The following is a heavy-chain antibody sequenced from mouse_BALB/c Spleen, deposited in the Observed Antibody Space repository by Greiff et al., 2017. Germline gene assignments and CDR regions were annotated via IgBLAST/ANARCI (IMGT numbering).Heavy chain of an antibody. CDR3: ARADYDGDYYAMDY. V-gene: IGHV5-4*02. Sequence: EVQGVESGGGLVKPGGSLKLSCAASGFTFSDYYMYWVRQTPEKRLEWVATISDGGSYTYYPDSVKGRFTISRDNAKNNLYLQMSSLKSEDTAMYYCARADYDGDYYAMDYWGQGTSVTVSS. CDR2: ISDGGSYT. J-gene: IGHJ4*01. D-gene: IGHD2-4*01. CDR1: GFTFSDYY.